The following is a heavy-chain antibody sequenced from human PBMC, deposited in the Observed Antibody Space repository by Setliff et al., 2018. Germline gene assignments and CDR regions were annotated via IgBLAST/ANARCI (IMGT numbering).Heavy chain of an antibody. CDR1: GDSISSGSYY. Sequence: SETLSLTCTVSGDSISSGSYYWSWIRQPAGKGLEWIGQIHTSGSTNYSPSLKSRVTISIDTSKNQFSLKLSFVTAADTAVYYCARARSLDFDYWGQGMLVTVSS. CDR3: ARARSLDFDY. J-gene: IGHJ4*02. V-gene: IGHV4-61*09. CDR2: IHTSGST.